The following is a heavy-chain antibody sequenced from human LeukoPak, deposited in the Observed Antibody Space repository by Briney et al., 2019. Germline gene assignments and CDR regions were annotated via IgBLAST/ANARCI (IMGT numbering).Heavy chain of an antibody. J-gene: IGHJ5*02. CDR3: ARGRGLLWFGELLRFDP. CDR2: INHSGST. CDR1: GGSFSGYY. D-gene: IGHD3-10*01. V-gene: IGHV4-34*01. Sequence: SETLSLTCAVYGGSFSGYYWSWIRQPPGKGLEWIGEINHSGSTNYNPSLKSRVTISVDTSKNQFSLKLSSVTAADTAVYYCARGRGLLWFGELLRFDPWGQGTLVTVSS.